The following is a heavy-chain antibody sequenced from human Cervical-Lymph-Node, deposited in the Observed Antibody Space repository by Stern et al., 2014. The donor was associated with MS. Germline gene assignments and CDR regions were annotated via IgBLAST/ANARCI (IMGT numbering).Heavy chain of an antibody. Sequence: QVQLVESGGGVVQPGRSLRLSCVASGFVFRNYAAHWVRQPPGKGLEWVALVSFDGRDKYYTDSVKGRFTVSRDNSKNTLYLEMNSLRPEDTAVYYCAKRGSGSYLDWGQGSLVTVSS. D-gene: IGHD1-26*01. CDR2: VSFDGRDK. J-gene: IGHJ4*02. V-gene: IGHV3-30*18. CDR3: AKRGSGSYLD. CDR1: GFVFRNYA.